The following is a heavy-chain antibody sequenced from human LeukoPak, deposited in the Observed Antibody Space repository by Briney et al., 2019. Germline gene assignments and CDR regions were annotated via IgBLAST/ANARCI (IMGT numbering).Heavy chain of an antibody. CDR1: GGTFTSYY. Sequence: WASVKVSCKASGGTFTSYYMHWVRQAPGQGLEWMGIISPSGGSTSYAQQFQGRVTMTRDMSTSTVYMDLSSLRSEDTAVYYCARRYGDYQNYFDSWGQGTLVTVSS. CDR2: ISPSGGST. J-gene: IGHJ4*02. V-gene: IGHV1-46*01. D-gene: IGHD4-17*01. CDR3: ARRYGDYQNYFDS.